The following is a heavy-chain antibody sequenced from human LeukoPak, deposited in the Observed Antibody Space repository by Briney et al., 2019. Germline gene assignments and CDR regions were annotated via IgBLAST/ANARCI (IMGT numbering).Heavy chain of an antibody. CDR3: AKDRTVGASYWYFDL. Sequence: GGSLRLSCAASGFTFSSYAMHWVRQALGKGLEWVAVISYDGSNKYYADSVKGRFTISRDNSKNTLFLHMNTLRAEDTAIYYCAKDRTVGASYWYFDLWGRGTLVTVSS. J-gene: IGHJ2*01. CDR2: ISYDGSNK. CDR1: GFTFSSYA. D-gene: IGHD1-26*01. V-gene: IGHV3-30*04.